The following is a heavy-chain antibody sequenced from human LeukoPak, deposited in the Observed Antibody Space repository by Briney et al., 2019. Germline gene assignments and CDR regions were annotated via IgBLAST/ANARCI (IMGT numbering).Heavy chain of an antibody. CDR3: ARGSSSWFFSRWYFDL. D-gene: IGHD6-13*01. V-gene: IGHV4-59*01. CDR1: GGSISSYY. J-gene: IGHJ2*01. CDR2: IYYSGST. Sequence: SETLSLTCTVSGGSISSYYWSWIRRPPGKGLEWIGYIYYSGSTNYNPSLKSRVTISVDTSRNQFSLKLSSVTAADTAVYYCARGSSSWFFSRWYFDLWGRGTLVTVSS.